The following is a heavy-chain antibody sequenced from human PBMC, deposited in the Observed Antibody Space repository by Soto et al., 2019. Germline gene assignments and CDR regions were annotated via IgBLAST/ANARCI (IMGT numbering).Heavy chain of an antibody. Sequence: GGSLRLCCAASGFTVSTYVMHWVRQAPGKGLEWVAAIWYDSSNIYYADSVKGRFTISRDNSKSTLYLQINSLRAEDTAVYYCASLIDSFDIWGQGTMVTVSS. CDR2: IWYDSSNI. CDR3: ASLIDSFDI. J-gene: IGHJ3*02. CDR1: GFTVSTYV. V-gene: IGHV3-33*01.